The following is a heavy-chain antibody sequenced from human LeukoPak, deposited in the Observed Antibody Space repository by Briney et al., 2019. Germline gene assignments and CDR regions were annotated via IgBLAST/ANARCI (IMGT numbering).Heavy chain of an antibody. CDR3: ARHTSSGSHFDY. V-gene: IGHV4-59*08. D-gene: IGHD6-19*01. J-gene: IGHJ4*02. CDR1: GGTISSYY. Sequence: SETLSLTCTVSGGTISSYYWSWIRQPPGKGLEWIGYIYYSGSTNYNPSLKSRVTISVDTSKNQFSLKLSSVTAADTAVYYCARHTSSGSHFDYWGQGTLVTVSS. CDR2: IYYSGST.